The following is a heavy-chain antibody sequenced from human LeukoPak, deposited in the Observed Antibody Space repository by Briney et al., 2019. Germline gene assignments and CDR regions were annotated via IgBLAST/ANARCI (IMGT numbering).Heavy chain of an antibody. J-gene: IGHJ4*02. Sequence: PGGSLRLSCAASGFTFSSYSMNWVRQAPGKGLEWVSSISSSSSYKYYADSVKGRFTISRDNAKNSLYLQMNSLRAEDTAVYYCARTRRPGIAAAGIDYWGQGTLVTVSS. CDR1: GFTFSSYS. D-gene: IGHD6-13*01. CDR3: ARTRRPGIAAAGIDY. CDR2: ISSSSSYK. V-gene: IGHV3-21*01.